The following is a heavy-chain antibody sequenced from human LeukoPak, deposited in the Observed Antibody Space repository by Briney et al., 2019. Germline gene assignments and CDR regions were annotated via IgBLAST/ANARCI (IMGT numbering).Heavy chain of an antibody. Sequence: SETLSLTWTVSGXSISSYYGSWIRQPPGKGLEYIAYIYYSGYTNYNPSLKSRVTISVYTSKNQFSLQLSSVTAADTAIYYCARGHKAFDIWGQGTMVTVSS. CDR1: GXSISSYY. CDR3: ARGHKAFDI. J-gene: IGHJ3*02. V-gene: IGHV4-59*01. CDR2: IYYSGYT.